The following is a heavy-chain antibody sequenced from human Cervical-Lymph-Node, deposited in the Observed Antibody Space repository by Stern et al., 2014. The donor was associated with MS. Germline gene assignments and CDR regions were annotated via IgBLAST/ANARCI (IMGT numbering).Heavy chain of an antibody. CDR3: ARDYDGNYLTYFEY. CDR2: ISSSSSDI. J-gene: IGHJ4*02. V-gene: IGHV3-21*01. CDR1: GFTFSSYS. D-gene: IGHD2/OR15-2a*01. Sequence: EVQLVESGGGLVKPGGSLKLSCAVSGFTFSSYSMNWVRQAPGKGLEWVSSISSSSSDIYYADSVKRRFTISRDNAKNSLSLQMNSLRAEDTAVYYCARDYDGNYLTYFEYWGQGTLVTVSS.